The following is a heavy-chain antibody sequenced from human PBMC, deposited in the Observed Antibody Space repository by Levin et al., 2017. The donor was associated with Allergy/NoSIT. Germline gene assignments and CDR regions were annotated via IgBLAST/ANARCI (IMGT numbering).Heavy chain of an antibody. V-gene: IGHV4-34*01. Sequence: SETLSLTCAIYGGSFRGYYWSWIRQPPGQGLEWIGEITHSGSTNYNSYLKSRVTISIDTSKNQFSLKLRPVTAAVTAVYYCANSGRHYCSNTSCDWLPSWFDTWGQGALVTVSS. CDR3: ANSGRHYCSNTSCDWLPSWFDT. J-gene: IGHJ5*02. CDR1: GGSFRGYY. CDR2: ITHSGST. D-gene: IGHD2-2*01.